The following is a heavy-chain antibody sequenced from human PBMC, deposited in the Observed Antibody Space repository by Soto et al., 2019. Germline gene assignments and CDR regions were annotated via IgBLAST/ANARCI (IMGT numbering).Heavy chain of an antibody. CDR2: ISYDGSNK. CDR3: AKDLMVLGLDDFGGEGFDY. J-gene: IGHJ4*02. Sequence: QVQLVESGGGVVQPGRSLRLSCAASGFTFSSYGMHWVRQAPGKGLEWVAVISYDGSNKYYADSVKGRFTISRDNSKNTLYLQMNSLRAEDTAVYYCAKDLMVLGLDDFGGEGFDYCGQGTLVTVSS. D-gene: IGHD3-3*01. V-gene: IGHV3-30*18. CDR1: GFTFSSYG.